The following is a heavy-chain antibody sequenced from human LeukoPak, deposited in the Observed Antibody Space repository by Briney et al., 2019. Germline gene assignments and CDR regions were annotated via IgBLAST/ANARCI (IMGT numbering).Heavy chain of an antibody. Sequence: GGSLRLSCAASGFTVSSNYMSWVRQAPGKGLEWVSIISVRSSAIFSADALKGRFTISRDNAKNSLFLQMSSLRAEDTAIYYCARAGELRYMDVWGKGTAVTVSS. CDR3: ARAGELRYMDV. CDR2: ISVRSSAI. V-gene: IGHV3-21*01. J-gene: IGHJ6*03. CDR1: GFTVSSNY. D-gene: IGHD3-16*01.